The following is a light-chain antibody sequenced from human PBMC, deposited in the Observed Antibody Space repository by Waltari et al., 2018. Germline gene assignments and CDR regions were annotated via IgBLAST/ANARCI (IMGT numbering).Light chain of an antibody. CDR3: HHYYIPPLT. Sequence: DIVMTQSPDSLAVSLGERVTINCKSSQSVLYSSNSQNYLAWYQQKPGQPPKLLIYWASARGSGVPDRFSGSGSGTDFTLTISSLQAEDVAVYYCHHYYIPPLTFGQGTRLEIK. J-gene: IGKJ5*01. CDR1: QSVLYSSNSQNY. CDR2: WAS. V-gene: IGKV4-1*01.